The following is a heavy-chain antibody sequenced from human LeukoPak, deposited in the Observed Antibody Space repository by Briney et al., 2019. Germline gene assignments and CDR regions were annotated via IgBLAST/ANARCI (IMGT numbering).Heavy chain of an antibody. V-gene: IGHV4-39*01. J-gene: IGHJ4*02. Sequence: SETLSLTCTVSGGSIITRSFYWGWIRQPPGKWLEWIGSIYYSGSTYYNPSLKSRVTISVDTSKNQFSLKLSSVTAADTAVFYCARHDYSDDDPNCFDYWGQGTLVTVSS. D-gene: IGHD4-17*01. CDR3: ARHDYSDDDPNCFDY. CDR1: GGSIITRSFY. CDR2: IYYSGST.